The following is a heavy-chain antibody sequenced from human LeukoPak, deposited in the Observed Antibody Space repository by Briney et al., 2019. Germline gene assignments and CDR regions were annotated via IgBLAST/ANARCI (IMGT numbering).Heavy chain of an antibody. CDR1: GFTFSNYY. CDR3: ARAMTTLTRNWFDP. V-gene: IGHV3-7*01. CDR2: IKEDGSAK. D-gene: IGHD4-17*01. J-gene: IGHJ5*02. Sequence: GGSLRLSCAASGFTFSNYYMSWVRQAPGKGLEWVANIKEDGSAKYYMDSVKGRFTISRDNAKNSLFLQMNSLRAEDTAVYYCARAMTTLTRNWFDPWGQGTLLTVSS.